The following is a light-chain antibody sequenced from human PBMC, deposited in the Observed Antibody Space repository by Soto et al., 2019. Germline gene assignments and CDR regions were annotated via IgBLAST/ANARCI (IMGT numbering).Light chain of an antibody. V-gene: IGKV3-15*01. J-gene: IGKJ1*01. Sequence: EIVMTQSPATLSVSPGERAALSCRASQSISSNLAWYQQKPGQAPRLLMFRTSSRATGFPARFSGSGSGTEFNLTISSLQSEDFAVYYCQQYGSSRTFGQGTKVDIK. CDR2: RTS. CDR3: QQYGSSRT. CDR1: QSISSN.